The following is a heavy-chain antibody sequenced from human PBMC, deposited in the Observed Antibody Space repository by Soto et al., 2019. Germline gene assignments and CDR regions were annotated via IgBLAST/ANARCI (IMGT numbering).Heavy chain of an antibody. CDR1: GYTFTSYY. CDR3: ARCPLYTDTDAFDI. D-gene: IGHD2-2*02. J-gene: IGHJ3*02. CDR2: INPNSGGT. Sequence: ASVKVSCKASGYTFTSYYMNWVRQAPGQGLEWMGWINPNSGGTNYAQKFQGGVTMTKDTSISTAYMELSRLRSDDTAVYYWARCPLYTDTDAFDIWGQGTMVTVSS. V-gene: IGHV1-2*02.